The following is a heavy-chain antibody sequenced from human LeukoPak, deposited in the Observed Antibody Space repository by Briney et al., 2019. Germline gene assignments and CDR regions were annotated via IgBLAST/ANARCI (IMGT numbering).Heavy chain of an antibody. CDR1: GFTFSGYA. CDR3: AKPVYGSGSPDY. Sequence: PGRSLRLSCAASGFTFSGYAMYWVRQAPGKGLEWVAVISYDGSDKYYADSVKGRFTISRDNSKNTLYVQMNSLRAEDTAVYYCAKPVYGSGSPDYWGQGTLVTVFS. CDR2: ISYDGSDK. D-gene: IGHD3-10*01. J-gene: IGHJ4*02. V-gene: IGHV3-30-3*02.